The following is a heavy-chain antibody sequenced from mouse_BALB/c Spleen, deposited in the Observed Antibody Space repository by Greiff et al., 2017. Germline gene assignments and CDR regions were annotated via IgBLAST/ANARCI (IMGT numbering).Heavy chain of an antibody. V-gene: IGHV5-4*02. J-gene: IGHJ2*01. D-gene: IGHD2-4*01. CDR1: GFTFSDYY. CDR3: GRGLRITSYFDY. CDR2: ISDGGSYT. Sequence: EVMLVESGGGLVKPGGSLKLSCAASGFTFSDYYMYWVRQTPEKRLEWVATISDGGSYTYYPDSVKGRFTISRDNAKNSLYLQMSSLKSEDTAMYYCGRGLRITSYFDYWGQGTTLTVSS.